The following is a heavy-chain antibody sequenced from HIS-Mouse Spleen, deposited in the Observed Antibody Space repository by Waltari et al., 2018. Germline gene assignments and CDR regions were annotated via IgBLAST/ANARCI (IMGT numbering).Heavy chain of an antibody. J-gene: IGHJ4*02. CDR2: IYYSGGT. D-gene: IGHD6-19*01. V-gene: IGHV4-39*01. CDR1: GCSISSSSYY. CDR3: ARRRGWFDY. Sequence: QLQLQESGPGLVKPSETLSLTCTVPGCSISSSSYYWGWIRQPPGRGLEWIGSIYYSGGTDSSPSLKSRVTISVDTSKIQFSLKLSSVTAADTAVYYCARRRGWFDYWGQGTLVTVSS.